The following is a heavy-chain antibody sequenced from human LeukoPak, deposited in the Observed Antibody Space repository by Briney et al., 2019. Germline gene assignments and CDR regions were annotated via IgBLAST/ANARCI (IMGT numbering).Heavy chain of an antibody. CDR2: INHSGNT. J-gene: IGHJ3*02. CDR1: GGSFSGYY. D-gene: IGHD1-26*01. V-gene: IGHV4-34*01. CDR3: ARAGRWEGRPHAFDI. Sequence: SETLSLTCAVYGGSFSGYYWSWIRQPPGKGLEWIGEINHSGNTNYNPSLKSRVTISVGTSKSQFSLTLTSVTAADTALYYCARAGRWEGRPHAFDIWGQGTMVTVSS.